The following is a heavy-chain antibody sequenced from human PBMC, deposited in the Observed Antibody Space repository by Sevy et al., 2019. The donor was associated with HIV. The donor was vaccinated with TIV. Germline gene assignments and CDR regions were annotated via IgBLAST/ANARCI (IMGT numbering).Heavy chain of an antibody. V-gene: IGHV4-30-2*01. CDR3: ARDGGTVTSPGVFDV. Sequence: SETLSLTCAVSGGSISSGSYSWNWIRQPPGKGLEWIGYIFHSGNTYYNPSLKSRDTISVDRSKNQFSLKMTSVTAADTAVYYCARDGGTVTSPGVFDVWGQGTMVTVSS. J-gene: IGHJ3*01. CDR2: IFHSGNT. D-gene: IGHD4-17*01. CDR1: GGSISSGSYS.